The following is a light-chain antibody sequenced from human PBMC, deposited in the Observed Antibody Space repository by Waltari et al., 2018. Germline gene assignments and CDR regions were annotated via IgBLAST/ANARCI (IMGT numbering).Light chain of an antibody. CDR1: SSNIGRDT. Sequence: QSVLTQPPSASGTLGQRVTFSCSGSSSNIGRDTVNWYQQFPGTAPNLLLYNGDQRPSGGHDRFAGSKSGTSASLAISGRQSEDEAAYYCASWDDGLNGWLFGGGTKLTVI. J-gene: IGLJ3*02. V-gene: IGLV1-44*01. CDR2: NGD. CDR3: ASWDDGLNGWL.